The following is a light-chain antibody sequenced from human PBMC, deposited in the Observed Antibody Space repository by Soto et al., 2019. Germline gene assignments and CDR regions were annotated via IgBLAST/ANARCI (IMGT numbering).Light chain of an antibody. J-gene: IGLJ2*01. CDR1: SSDVGGNNY. V-gene: IGLV2-8*01. CDR2: EVN. Sequence: QSVLTQPPSASGSPGQSVTISCTGTSSDVGGNNYVSWYQQHPGKAPKLMIYEVNKPPSGVPDRFSGSKSGNTASLTVSGLQAEDEADYYCSSYTGNNNVLFGGGTKVTVL. CDR3: SSYTGNNNVL.